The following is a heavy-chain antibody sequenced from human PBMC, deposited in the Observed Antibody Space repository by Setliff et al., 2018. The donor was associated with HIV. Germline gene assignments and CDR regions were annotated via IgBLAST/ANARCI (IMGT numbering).Heavy chain of an antibody. J-gene: IGHJ3*02. Sequence: SETLSLTCTVSGGSISTYFWSWVRQTPGKGLEWIGYIYYTGSTSYNPSFRSRVTISVDTSRNQFSLKLTSVTAADTAVYYCARDRPSSSWYFNAFDIWGQGTMVTVSS. D-gene: IGHD6-13*01. V-gene: IGHV4-59*01. CDR2: IYYTGST. CDR1: GGSISTYF. CDR3: ARDRPSSSWYFNAFDI.